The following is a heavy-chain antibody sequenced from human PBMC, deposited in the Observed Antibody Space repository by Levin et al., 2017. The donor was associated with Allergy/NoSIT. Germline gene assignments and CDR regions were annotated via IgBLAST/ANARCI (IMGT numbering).Heavy chain of an antibody. CDR3: ARGEQLSRYYFDY. V-gene: IGHV4-34*01. J-gene: IGHJ4*02. D-gene: IGHD6-6*01. CDR1: GGSFSGYY. CDR2: INHSGST. Sequence: SQTLSLTCAVYGGSFSGYYWSWIRQPPGKGLEWIGEINHSGSTNYNPSLKSRVTISVDTSKNQFSLKLSSVTAADTAVYYCARGEQLSRYYFDYWGQGTLVTVSS.